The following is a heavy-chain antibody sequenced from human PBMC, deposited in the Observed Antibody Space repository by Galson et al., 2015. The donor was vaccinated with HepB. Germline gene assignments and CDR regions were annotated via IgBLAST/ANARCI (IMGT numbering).Heavy chain of an antibody. D-gene: IGHD2-21*01. CDR2: IYYSGST. J-gene: IGHJ6*02. V-gene: IGHV4-31*03. CDR1: GGSISSDRYY. CDR3: AGSSGIPGRDYYYGMDV. Sequence: TLSLTCTVSGGSISSDRYYWNWIRQHPGKGLEWIGYIYYSGSTYYNPSLKSRVTISVDTSKNQFSLKLSSVTAADTAVYHCAGSSGIPGRDYYYGMDVWGQGTTVTVSS.